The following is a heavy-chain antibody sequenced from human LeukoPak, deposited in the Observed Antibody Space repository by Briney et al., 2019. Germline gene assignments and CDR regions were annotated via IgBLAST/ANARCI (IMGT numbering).Heavy chain of an antibody. J-gene: IGHJ4*02. CDR1: GFTFSSYE. CDR2: ISSSGSTI. CDR3: AREVGYYYDSSGYPY. V-gene: IGHV3-48*03. Sequence: PGGSLRLSCAASGFTFSSYEMNWVRQAPGKGLELVSYISSSGSTIYYADSVKGRFTISRDNAKNSLYLQMNSLRAEDTAVYYCAREVGYYYDSSGYPYWGQGTLVTVSS. D-gene: IGHD3-22*01.